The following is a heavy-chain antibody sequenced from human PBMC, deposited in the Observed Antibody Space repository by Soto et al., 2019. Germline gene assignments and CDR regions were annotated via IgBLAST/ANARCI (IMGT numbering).Heavy chain of an antibody. D-gene: IGHD6-13*01. CDR2: ISYDGSNK. Sequence: GGSLRLSCASSGFTFSSYGMHWVRQAPGKGLEWVAVISYDGSNKYYADSVKGRFTISRDNSKNTLYLQMNSLRAEDTAVYYCAKDMRSGIAAFGMDVWGQGTTVTVSS. V-gene: IGHV3-30*18. CDR1: GFTFSSYG. J-gene: IGHJ6*02. CDR3: AKDMRSGIAAFGMDV.